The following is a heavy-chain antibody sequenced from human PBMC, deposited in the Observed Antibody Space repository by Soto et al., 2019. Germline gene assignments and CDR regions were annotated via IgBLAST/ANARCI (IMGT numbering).Heavy chain of an antibody. V-gene: IGHV3-30-3*01. Sequence: CAASGFTFSSYAMHWVRQAPGKGLEWVAVISYDGSNKYYADSVKGRFTISRDNSKNTLYLQMNSLRAEDTAVYYCARALVSGYCSSTSCYYYYYGMDVWGQETTVTVSS. D-gene: IGHD2-2*01. CDR2: ISYDGSNK. J-gene: IGHJ6*02. CDR3: ARALVSGYCSSTSCYYYYYGMDV. CDR1: GFTFSSYA.